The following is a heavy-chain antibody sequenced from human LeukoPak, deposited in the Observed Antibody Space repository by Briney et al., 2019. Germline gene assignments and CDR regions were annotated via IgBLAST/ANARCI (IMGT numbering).Heavy chain of an antibody. CDR1: GFTFSSYA. CDR2: ISSSSSTI. V-gene: IGHV3-48*02. Sequence: GGSLRLSCAASGFTFSSYAMTWVRQAPGKELEWVSYISSSSSTIYYADSVKGRFTISRDNAKNSLYLQMNSLRDEDTAVYYCARDPTTGTDYWGQGTLVTVSS. J-gene: IGHJ4*02. D-gene: IGHD1-1*01. CDR3: ARDPTTGTDY.